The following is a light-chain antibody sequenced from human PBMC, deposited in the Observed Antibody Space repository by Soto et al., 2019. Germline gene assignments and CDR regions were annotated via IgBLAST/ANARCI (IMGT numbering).Light chain of an antibody. CDR3: QQYNSYSFSWT. CDR1: QSISSW. V-gene: IGKV1-5*01. CDR2: DAS. J-gene: IGKJ1*01. Sequence: DLQMTQSPSNLSASVGDRFTITCRASQSISSWLAWYQQKPGKATKLPXYDASSLESGVPSRLSGSGSGKEFTLTISSLQTDDFATYYCQQYNSYSFSWTFGQGTKVDIK.